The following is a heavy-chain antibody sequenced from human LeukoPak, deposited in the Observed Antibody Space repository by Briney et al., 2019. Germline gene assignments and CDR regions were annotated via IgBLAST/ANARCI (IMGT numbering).Heavy chain of an antibody. CDR1: GGSITSHY. V-gene: IGHV4-59*11. CDR3: AGKLGIDAFDI. J-gene: IGHJ3*02. CDR2: IYYSGST. Sequence: SETLSLTCTVSGGSITSHYWSWIRQPPGKGLEWIGYIYYSGSTSYNPSLKSRVTISVDTSTNQFSLKLGSVTAADTAVYYCAGKLGIDAFDIWGQGTVVTVSS. D-gene: IGHD7-27*01.